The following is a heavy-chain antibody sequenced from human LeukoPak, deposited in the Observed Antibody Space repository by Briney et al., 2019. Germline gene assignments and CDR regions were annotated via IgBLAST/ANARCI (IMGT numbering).Heavy chain of an antibody. V-gene: IGHV1-8*02. CDR3: ARGPSSYFDY. Sequence: ASVKVSCKASGGTFSSYAISWVRQATGQGLEWMGWMNPNSGNTGYAQKFQGRVTMTRNTSIRTAYMELSSLRSEDTAVYYCARGPSSYFDYWGQGTLVTVSS. J-gene: IGHJ4*02. D-gene: IGHD6-6*01. CDR1: GGTFSSYA. CDR2: MNPNSGNT.